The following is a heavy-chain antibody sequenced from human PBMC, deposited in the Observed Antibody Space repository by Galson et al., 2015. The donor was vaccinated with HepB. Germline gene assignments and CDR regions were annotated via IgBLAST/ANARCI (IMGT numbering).Heavy chain of an antibody. Sequence: SLRLSCAASGFTFSSYAMSWVRQAPGKGLEWVSGISGNGVGTNYADSVRGRHTISRDNSRDTPYLQMNSLRAEDTAVYYCAKGDGDYANWYFDLWGRGTLVTVSS. V-gene: IGHV3-23*01. D-gene: IGHD4-17*01. CDR1: GFTFSSYA. CDR3: AKGDGDYANWYFDL. CDR2: ISGNGVGT. J-gene: IGHJ2*01.